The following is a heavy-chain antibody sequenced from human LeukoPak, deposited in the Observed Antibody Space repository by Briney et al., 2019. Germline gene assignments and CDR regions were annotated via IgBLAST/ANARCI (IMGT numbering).Heavy chain of an antibody. CDR1: GYTFTGYY. D-gene: IGHD3-3*01. J-gene: IGHJ1*01. CDR2: INPNSGGT. V-gene: IGHV1-2*02. CDR3: ARDPQYYDFWSGYYTRYFQH. Sequence: GASVEVSCKASGYTFTGYYMHWVRQAPGQGLEWMGWINPNSGGTNYAQKFQGRVTMTRDTSISTAYMELSRLRSDDTAVYYCARDPQYYDFWSGYYTRYFQHWGQGTLVTVSS.